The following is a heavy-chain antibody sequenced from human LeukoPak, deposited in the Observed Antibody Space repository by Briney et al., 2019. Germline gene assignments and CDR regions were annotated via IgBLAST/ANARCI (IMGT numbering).Heavy chain of an antibody. CDR1: GYTFTGYY. V-gene: IGHV1-2*02. D-gene: IGHD4-17*01. J-gene: IGHJ4*02. Sequence: ASVTVSCKASGYTFTGYYMHWVRQVPGQGLEWMGWINPNSGGTDYAQKFQGRVTMTRDTSISTAYMELSSLRSDDTAVYYCARIKTYGDYKFDYWGQGTLVTVSS. CDR2: INPNSGGT. CDR3: ARIKTYGDYKFDY.